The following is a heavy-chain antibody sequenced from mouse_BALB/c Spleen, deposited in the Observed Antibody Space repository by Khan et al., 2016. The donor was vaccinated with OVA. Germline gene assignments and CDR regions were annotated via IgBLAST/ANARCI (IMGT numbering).Heavy chain of an antibody. CDR2: INPDSSTI. D-gene: IGHD2-14*01. CDR1: GFDFSRYW. J-gene: IGHJ3*01. Sequence: EVQLQESGGGLVQPGGSLKLSCAASGFDFSRYWMSWVRQAPGKGLEWIGEINPDSSTINYTPSLKDKFIISRDNAKNMLYLQMSKVRSEDTAIYYCARPYRYDGRAWFAYWGQGTLVTGSA. V-gene: IGHV4-1*02. CDR3: ARPYRYDGRAWFAY.